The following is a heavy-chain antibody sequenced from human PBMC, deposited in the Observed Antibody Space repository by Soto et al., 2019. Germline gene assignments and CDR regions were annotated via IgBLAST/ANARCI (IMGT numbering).Heavy chain of an antibody. J-gene: IGHJ4*02. CDR3: ARGRYGDY. CDR2: ISAHNGNT. V-gene: IGHV1-18*01. CDR1: GYTFTNFG. Sequence: QVQLVQSGAEVKKPGASVKVSCKTSGYTFTNFGLSWVRQAPGQGLEWMGWISAHNGNTDYAQKLQGRVIVTRDTSTSTAYMELRSLISDDTAVYYCARGRYGDYWGQGALVTVSS. D-gene: IGHD1-1*01.